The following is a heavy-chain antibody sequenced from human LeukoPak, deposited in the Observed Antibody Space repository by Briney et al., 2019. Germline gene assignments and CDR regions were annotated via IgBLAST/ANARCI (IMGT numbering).Heavy chain of an antibody. D-gene: IGHD5-12*01. V-gene: IGHV1-69*05. J-gene: IGHJ5*02. Sequence: SVKVSCKASGGTFSSYAISWVRQAPGQGLEWMGGIIPIFGTANYAQKFQGRVTMTRDTSTSTVYMELSSLRSEDTAVYYCARSPWPRGWFDPWGQGTLVTVSS. CDR1: GGTFSSYA. CDR3: ARSPWPRGWFDP. CDR2: IIPIFGTA.